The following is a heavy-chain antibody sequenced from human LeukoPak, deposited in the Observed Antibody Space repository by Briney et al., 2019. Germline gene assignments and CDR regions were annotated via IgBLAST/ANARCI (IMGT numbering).Heavy chain of an antibody. Sequence: GGSLRLSCAASGFTFSSYGMNWVRQAPGKGLEWVSSISSSSSYIYYADSVKGRFTISRDNAKNSLYLQMNSLRAEDTAVYYCIAVAGAAYFDYWGQGTLVSVSS. J-gene: IGHJ4*02. CDR1: GFTFSSYG. V-gene: IGHV3-21*01. CDR2: ISSSSSYI. CDR3: IAVAGAAYFDY. D-gene: IGHD6-19*01.